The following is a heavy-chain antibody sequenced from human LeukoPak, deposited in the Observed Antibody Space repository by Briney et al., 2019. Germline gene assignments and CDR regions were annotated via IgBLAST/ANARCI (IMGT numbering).Heavy chain of an antibody. Sequence: ASVTVSCKASGYTFTSYAISWVRQAPGQGLEWMGGIIPIFGTANYAQKFQGRVTITADESTSTAYMELSSLRSEDTAVYYCARDRAKGYGDYYTLFDYWGQGTLVTVSS. CDR1: GYTFTSYA. V-gene: IGHV1-69*13. D-gene: IGHD4-17*01. J-gene: IGHJ4*02. CDR2: IIPIFGTA. CDR3: ARDRAKGYGDYYTLFDY.